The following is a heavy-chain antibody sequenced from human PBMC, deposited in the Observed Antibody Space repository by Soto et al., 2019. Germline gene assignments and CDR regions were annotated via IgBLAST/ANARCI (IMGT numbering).Heavy chain of an antibody. CDR3: ARGGVVAARFPIYFDY. Sequence: SETLSLTCAVYGGSFSGYYWSWIRQPPGKGLEWIGEINHSGSTNYNPSLKSRVTISVDTSKNQFSLKLSSVTAADTAVYYCARGGVVAARFPIYFDYRGQRTPVTGSA. V-gene: IGHV4-34*01. CDR2: INHSGST. CDR1: GGSFSGYY. D-gene: IGHD6-6*01. J-gene: IGHJ4*02.